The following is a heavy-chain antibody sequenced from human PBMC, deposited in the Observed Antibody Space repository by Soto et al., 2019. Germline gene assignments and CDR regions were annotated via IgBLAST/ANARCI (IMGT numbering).Heavy chain of an antibody. V-gene: IGHV1-69*13. Sequence: SVKVSCKASGGTFSSYAINWVRQAPGQGLEWMGGIIPIFGTPNYAQKFQGRVTITADESTSTAYMELSSLRSEDTALYYCATLDFGELSPYYWGPGTLVTVSS. CDR3: ATLDFGELSPYY. D-gene: IGHD3-10*01. CDR1: GGTFSSYA. CDR2: IIPIFGTP. J-gene: IGHJ4*02.